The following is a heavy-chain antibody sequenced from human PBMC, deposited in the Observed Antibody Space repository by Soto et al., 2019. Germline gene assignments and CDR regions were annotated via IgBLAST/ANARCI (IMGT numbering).Heavy chain of an antibody. CDR3: ARDDDYGGNNWFDP. CDR2: IIPIFGTA. CDR1: GGTFSSYA. J-gene: IGHJ5*02. V-gene: IGHV1-69*13. D-gene: IGHD4-17*01. Sequence: GASVKVSCKASGGTFSSYAISWVRQAPGQGLEWMGGIIPIFGTANYAQKFQGRVTITADESTSTAYMELSSLRSEDTAVYYCARDDDYGGNNWFDPWGQGTLVTVSS.